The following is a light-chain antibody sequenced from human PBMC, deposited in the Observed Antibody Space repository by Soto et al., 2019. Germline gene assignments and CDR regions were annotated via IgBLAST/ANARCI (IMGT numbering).Light chain of an antibody. CDR2: SAS. CDR1: QSFSNNY. J-gene: IGKJ1*01. V-gene: IGKV3-20*01. CDR3: QQYGSSRT. Sequence: EIVVTQSPGTLSLSPWERATLSCRASQSFSNNYLAWYQQKPGQAPRLLIYSASNMATGIPDRFSGSGSGTDFTRTISRLEHEDFAVYYCQQYGSSRTFGQGTKVEIK.